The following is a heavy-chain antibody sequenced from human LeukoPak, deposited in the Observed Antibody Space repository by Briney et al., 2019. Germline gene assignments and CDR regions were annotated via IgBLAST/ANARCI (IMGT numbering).Heavy chain of an antibody. Sequence: GGSLRLSCAASGLTFSSYAMNWVRQAPGKGLEWVSSISVSGGSTYYADSVKGRFTISRDNSKNTLYLQMDSLRAGDTAVYYCAEVYSYADYWRQGTLVTVSS. CDR2: ISVSGGST. CDR1: GLTFSSYA. J-gene: IGHJ4*02. V-gene: IGHV3-23*01. D-gene: IGHD5-18*01. CDR3: AEVYSYADY.